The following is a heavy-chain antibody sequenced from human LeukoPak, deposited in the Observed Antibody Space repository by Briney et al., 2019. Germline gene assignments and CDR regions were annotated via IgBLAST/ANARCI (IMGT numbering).Heavy chain of an antibody. CDR2: IKHDGSET. D-gene: IGHD3-16*01. J-gene: IGHJ6*02. Sequence: GGSLRLSCATSGFTFSSIWMSWVRQAPGKGLEWVANIKHDGSETNYVDSVKGRFTISRDNAKNSLHLQMNSLRVEDTAVYYCAKNGGPHDMDVWGQGTTVTVSS. CDR1: GFTFSSIW. CDR3: AKNGGPHDMDV. V-gene: IGHV3-7*02.